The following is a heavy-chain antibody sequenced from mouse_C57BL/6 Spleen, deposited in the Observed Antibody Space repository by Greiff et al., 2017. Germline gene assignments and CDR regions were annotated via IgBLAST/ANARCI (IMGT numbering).Heavy chain of an antibody. CDR2: ISYSGNN. V-gene: IGHV3-6*01. CDR3: ARDRELLDYFDY. J-gene: IGHJ2*01. Sequence: DVQLQESGPDLVKPSQSLSLTCSVTGYSITSGYYWNWIRQFPRNKLEWMGYISYSGNNNYNPSLKNRISLTRDTSKNQFVLKLHSVTTAETATYYCARDRELLDYFDYWGQGTTLTVSS. CDR1: GYSITSGYY. D-gene: IGHD2-12*01.